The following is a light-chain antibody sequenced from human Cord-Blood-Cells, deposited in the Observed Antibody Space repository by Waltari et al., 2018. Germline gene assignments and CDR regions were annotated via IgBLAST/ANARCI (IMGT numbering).Light chain of an antibody. J-gene: IGKJ1*01. CDR1: QSVSSSY. Sequence: EIVLTHSPGTLSLYPGERATLSCRASQSVSSSYLAWYQQKPDPAPRFLSYGASSRATCIPDRFSGSGSGTDFTLTISRLEPEDFAVYYCQQYGSSPQTFGQGTKVEIK. CDR2: GAS. CDR3: QQYGSSPQT. V-gene: IGKV3-20*01.